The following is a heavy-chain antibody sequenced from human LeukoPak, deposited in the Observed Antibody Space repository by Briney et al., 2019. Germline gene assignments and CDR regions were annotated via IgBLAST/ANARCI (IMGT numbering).Heavy chain of an antibody. V-gene: IGHV4-59*11. Sequence: SETLSLTCTVSGGSINNHYWSWLRQSPGTGLEWIGYVYSSGRTKYNPSLESPATISVDTSKNQFSLRLSSVTAADTAVYYCTRDRKYCDDSGGYSPSYCYGMDVWGQGTTVTVSS. D-gene: IGHD3-22*01. J-gene: IGHJ6*02. CDR2: VYSSGRT. CDR3: TRDRKYCDDSGGYSPSYCYGMDV. CDR1: GGSINNHY.